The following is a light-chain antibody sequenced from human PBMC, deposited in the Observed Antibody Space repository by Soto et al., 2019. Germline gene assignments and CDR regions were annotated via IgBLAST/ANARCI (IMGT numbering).Light chain of an antibody. J-gene: IGKJ1*01. V-gene: IGKV1-6*01. Sequence: AIQMTQSPSSLSASVGDTVTITCRASQGIRNDLDWFQQKPGKAPKLLIFATSTLQSGVPSRFSGSGSGTEFTLSIRGLQPEDFATYYCLQDYNYPWTFGQGTKVEI. CDR3: LQDYNYPWT. CDR1: QGIRND. CDR2: ATS.